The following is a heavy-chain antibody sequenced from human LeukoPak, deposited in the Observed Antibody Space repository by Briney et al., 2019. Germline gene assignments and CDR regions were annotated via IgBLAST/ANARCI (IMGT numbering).Heavy chain of an antibody. D-gene: IGHD6-19*01. CDR2: ISSSGTTI. Sequence: GGSLRLSCAASGFTFSDHYMSWVRQAPGRGLEWLSSISSSGTTIYYADSEKGRFTISRDNTKNSMYLQMNSLRAEDTAVYYCARDLSAVAGKDRTDYWGQGTLVTVSS. CDR1: GFTFSDHY. CDR3: ARDLSAVAGKDRTDY. V-gene: IGHV3-11*04. J-gene: IGHJ4*02.